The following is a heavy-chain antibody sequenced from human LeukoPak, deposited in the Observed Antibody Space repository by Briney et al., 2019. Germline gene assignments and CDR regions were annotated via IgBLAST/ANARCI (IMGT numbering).Heavy chain of an antibody. Sequence: ASVKVSCKASGYTFTGYYMHWVRQAPGQGLEWMGWINPNSGGTNYAQKFQGRVTMTRDTSISTAYMELSRLRSDDTAVYYCARYKNGDYYLHYWGQGTLVTVSS. CDR2: INPNSGGT. CDR1: GYTFTGYY. J-gene: IGHJ4*02. D-gene: IGHD4-17*01. CDR3: ARYKNGDYYLHY. V-gene: IGHV1-2*02.